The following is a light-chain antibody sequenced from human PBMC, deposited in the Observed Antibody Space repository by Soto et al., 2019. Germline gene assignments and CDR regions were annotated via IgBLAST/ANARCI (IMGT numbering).Light chain of an antibody. J-gene: IGLJ1*01. CDR3: QTWGTGIQV. CDR2: LNSDGSH. CDR1: SGHSSYA. Sequence: QLVLTQSPSASASLGASVKLTCTLSSGHSSYAIAWHQQQPEKGPRYLMKLNSDGSHSKGDGIPDRFSGSSSGAERYLTISSLQSEDEADYYCQTWGTGIQVFRTGTKLTVL. V-gene: IGLV4-69*01.